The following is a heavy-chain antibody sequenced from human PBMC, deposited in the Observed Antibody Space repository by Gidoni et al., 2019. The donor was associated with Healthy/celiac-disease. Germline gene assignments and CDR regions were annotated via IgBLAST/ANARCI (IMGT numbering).Heavy chain of an antibody. J-gene: IGHJ6*02. Sequence: QVQLQQWGAGLLTPSETLSLTCAVYGGSFSGYYWSWIRPPPGKGLEWIGEINHIGSTNYNPALKSRGTISVDTSKNQFSLKLSSVTAADTAVYYCARGAVAGTRYYYYGMDGWGQGTKGTVSS. V-gene: IGHV4-34*01. CDR3: ARGAVAGTRYYYYGMDG. CDR1: GGSFSGYY. CDR2: INHIGST. D-gene: IGHD6-19*01.